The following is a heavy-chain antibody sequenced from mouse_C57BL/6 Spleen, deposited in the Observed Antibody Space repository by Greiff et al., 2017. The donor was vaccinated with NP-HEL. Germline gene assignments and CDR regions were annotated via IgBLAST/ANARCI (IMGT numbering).Heavy chain of an antibody. CDR3: ARSGYDYGDYAMDY. V-gene: IGHV1-52*01. CDR1: GYTFTSYW. CDR2: IDPSDSET. Sequence: VQLQQPGAELVRPGSSVKLSCKASGYTFTSYWMHWVKQRPIQGLEWIGNIDPSDSETHYNQKFKDKATLTVDKSSSTAYMQLSSLTSEDSAVYYCARSGYDYGDYAMDYWGQGTSVTVSS. D-gene: IGHD2-4*01. J-gene: IGHJ4*01.